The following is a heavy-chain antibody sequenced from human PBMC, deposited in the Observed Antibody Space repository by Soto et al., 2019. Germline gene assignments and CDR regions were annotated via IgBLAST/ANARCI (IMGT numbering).Heavy chain of an antibody. Sequence: ASVKVSCKASGYTFTSYDIHWVRQATGQGLEWMGWMNPNSGNTGYAQKFQGRVTMTRNTSISTAYMELSSLRSEDTAVYYCARSAVPERIIVVVPAAIREVRFDPWGQGTLVTVSS. D-gene: IGHD2-2*01. V-gene: IGHV1-8*01. CDR2: MNPNSGNT. CDR3: ARSAVPERIIVVVPAAIREVRFDP. CDR1: GYTFTSYD. J-gene: IGHJ5*02.